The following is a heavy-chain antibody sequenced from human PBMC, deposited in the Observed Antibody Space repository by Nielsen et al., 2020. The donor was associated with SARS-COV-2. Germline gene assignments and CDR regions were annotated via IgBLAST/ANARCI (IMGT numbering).Heavy chain of an antibody. CDR3: ARSGEQTDYYYYGMDV. CDR2: TYYRSKWYN. Sequence: LRLSCAISGDSVSSNNAAWNWIRQSPSRGLEWLGRTYYRSKWYNDYAVSVKSRITINPDTSKNQFSLQLNSVTPEDTAVYYCARSGEQTDYYYYGMDVWGQGTTVTVSS. J-gene: IGHJ6*02. V-gene: IGHV6-1*01. D-gene: IGHD3-16*01. CDR1: GDSVSSNNAA.